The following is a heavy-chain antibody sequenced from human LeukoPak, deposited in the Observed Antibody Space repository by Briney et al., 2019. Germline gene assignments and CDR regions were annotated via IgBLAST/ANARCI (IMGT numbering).Heavy chain of an antibody. Sequence: ASVKVSCKASGYTFTSYYMHWVRQAPGQGLEWTGIINPSGGSTSYAQKFQGRVTMTRDTSTSTVYMELSSLRSEDTAVYYCARNSGSIYPFDYWGQGTLVTVSS. D-gene: IGHD3-22*01. CDR2: INPSGGST. V-gene: IGHV1-46*01. CDR3: ARNSGSIYPFDY. CDR1: GYTFTSYY. J-gene: IGHJ4*02.